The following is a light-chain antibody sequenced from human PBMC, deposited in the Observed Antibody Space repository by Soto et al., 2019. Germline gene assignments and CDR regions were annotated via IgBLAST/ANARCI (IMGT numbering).Light chain of an antibody. V-gene: IGKV3-11*01. Sequence: EIVLTQSPATLSLSPGERATISCRASQSVSSYLAWYQQKPGQAPRLLIYDASNRATGIPARFSGSGSGTDFTLTISSLEPEDFAVYYCQQRSNWTPWTCGHWTKVEIK. CDR2: DAS. CDR1: QSVSSY. J-gene: IGKJ1*01. CDR3: QQRSNWTPWT.